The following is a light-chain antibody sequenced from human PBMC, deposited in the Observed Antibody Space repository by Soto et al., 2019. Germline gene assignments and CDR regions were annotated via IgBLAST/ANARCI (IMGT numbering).Light chain of an antibody. Sequence: EIVMTQSPATLSVSPGERATLSCRASQSVRSDLAWYQHKPGQAPRLLIYGASSRATDIPGRFSGSGSGTEFTLTISSLQSEDFAVYYCQQYDNWPITFGQGTRLEIK. V-gene: IGKV3-15*01. CDR1: QSVRSD. J-gene: IGKJ5*01. CDR2: GAS. CDR3: QQYDNWPIT.